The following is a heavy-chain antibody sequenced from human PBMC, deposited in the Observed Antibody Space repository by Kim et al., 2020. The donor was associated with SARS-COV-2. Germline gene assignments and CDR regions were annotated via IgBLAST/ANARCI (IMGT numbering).Heavy chain of an antibody. J-gene: IGHJ4*02. D-gene: IGHD6-6*01. Sequence: TYYADPVKGRFHISRDNSKNTLYLQMNSLRAEDTALYYCAKSLAAQYFDYWGQGALVTVSS. CDR3: AKSLAAQYFDY. CDR2: T. V-gene: IGHV3-23*01.